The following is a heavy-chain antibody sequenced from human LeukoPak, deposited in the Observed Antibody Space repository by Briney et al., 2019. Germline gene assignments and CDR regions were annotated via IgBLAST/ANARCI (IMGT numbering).Heavy chain of an antibody. CDR2: IYYSGST. Sequence: SETLSLTCTVSGGSISSSSYYWGWIRQPPGKGLEWIGSIYYSGSTYYNPSLKSRVTISVDTSKNQFSLKLSSVTAADTAVYYCARCTEYYDFWSGYYRASGYYYYMDVWGKGTTVTVSS. CDR3: ARCTEYYDFWSGYYRASGYYYYMDV. CDR1: GGSISSSSYY. V-gene: IGHV4-39*01. J-gene: IGHJ6*03. D-gene: IGHD3-3*01.